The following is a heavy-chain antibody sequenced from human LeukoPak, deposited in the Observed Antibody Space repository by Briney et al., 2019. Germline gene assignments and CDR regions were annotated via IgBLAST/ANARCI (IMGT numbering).Heavy chain of an antibody. Sequence: GASVKVSCKASGYTFTSYAMHWVRQAPGQRLEWMGWINAGNGNTKYSQTFQGRVTITRDTSASTAYMELSSLRSEDTAVYYCARGRRRSLLVVPAEGWFDPWGQGTLVTVSS. V-gene: IGHV1-3*01. CDR1: GYTFTSYA. J-gene: IGHJ5*02. D-gene: IGHD2-2*01. CDR3: ARGRRRSLLVVPAEGWFDP. CDR2: INAGNGNT.